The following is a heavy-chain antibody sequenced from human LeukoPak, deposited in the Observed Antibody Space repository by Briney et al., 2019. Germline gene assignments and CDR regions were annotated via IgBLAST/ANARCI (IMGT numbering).Heavy chain of an antibody. CDR2: IYYSGST. CDR1: TGSISSSSYY. J-gene: IGHJ3*02. Sequence: SETLSLTCTVSTGSISSSSYYWRWIRQPPGKGLEWIGSIYYSGSTYYDPSLKSRVTISVDTSKNQFSLKLSSVTAADTAVYYCARGAVWWLHELGGAFDIWGQGTMVTVPS. CDR3: ARGAVWWLHELGGAFDI. V-gene: IGHV4-39*07. D-gene: IGHD1-26*01.